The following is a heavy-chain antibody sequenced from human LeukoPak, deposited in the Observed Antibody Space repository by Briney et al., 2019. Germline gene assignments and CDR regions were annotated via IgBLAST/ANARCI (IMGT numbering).Heavy chain of an antibody. D-gene: IGHD1-26*01. V-gene: IGHV1-69*05. Sequence: SVKVSCKASGGTFSSYAISWVRQAPGQGLEWMGRIIPIFGTANYAQKFQGRVTITTDESTSTAYMELSSLRSEDTAVYYCARETYSGSGSYYDVVDYWGQGTLVTVSS. CDR2: IIPIFGTA. CDR1: GGTFSSYA. J-gene: IGHJ4*02. CDR3: ARETYSGSGSYYDVVDY.